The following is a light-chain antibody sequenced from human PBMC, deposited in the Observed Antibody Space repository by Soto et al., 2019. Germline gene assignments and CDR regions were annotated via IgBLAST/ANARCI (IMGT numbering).Light chain of an antibody. V-gene: IGLV2-14*03. CDR3: TSFDPGRIYV. J-gene: IGLJ1*01. CDR2: EVS. CDR1: SSDIGAYDY. Sequence: QSVLTQPASVSGSPGQSITISCSGTSSDIGAYDYVSWYQQHPGRAPKLIIYEVSHRFSGLSYRFSGSKSGNTASLTISGPHPEDEGDHHCTSFDPGRIYVFGSGTKVT.